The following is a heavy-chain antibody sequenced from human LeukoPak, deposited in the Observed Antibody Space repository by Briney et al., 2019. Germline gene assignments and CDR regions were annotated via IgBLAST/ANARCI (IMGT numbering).Heavy chain of an antibody. Sequence: PGGSLRLSCAASGFTLTNYAMSWVCQAPGKGLEWVSSINPSSGNTYYADSVKGRFTIFGDNSKNTLYLQMNSLRAEDTAVYYCAKEHMAAAVYYFDYWGQGTRVTVSS. CDR1: GFTLTNYA. V-gene: IGHV3-23*01. D-gene: IGHD2-15*01. CDR2: INPSSGNT. CDR3: AKEHMAAAVYYFDY. J-gene: IGHJ4*02.